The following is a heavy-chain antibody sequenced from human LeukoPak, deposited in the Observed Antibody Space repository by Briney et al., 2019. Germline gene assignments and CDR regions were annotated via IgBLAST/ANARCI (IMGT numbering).Heavy chain of an antibody. CDR2: IPSKTDGGTI. V-gene: IGHV3-15*01. Sequence: PGGSLRLSCAASGFTFSNAWMSWVRQAPGKGLEWVGRIPSKTDGGTIEYAAPVKGRFTISRDDSKNTLYLQMNSLKTEDTAMYYCTRTWELPRFWGQGTLVTVSS. CDR1: GFTFSNAW. CDR3: TRTWELPRF. D-gene: IGHD1-7*01. J-gene: IGHJ4*02.